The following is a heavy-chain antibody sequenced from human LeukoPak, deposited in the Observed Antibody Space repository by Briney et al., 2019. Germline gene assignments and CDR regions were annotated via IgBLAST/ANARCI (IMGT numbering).Heavy chain of an antibody. D-gene: IGHD6-19*01. J-gene: IGHJ4*02. V-gene: IGHV1-69*06. CDR3: AREGDSSGWYYFDY. CDR1: GGTFSSYA. CDR2: IIPIFGTA. Sequence: SLKLSCTASGGTFSSYAMSWVRQAPGQGLEWMGGIIPIFGTANYAQKFQGRVTITADKSTSTAYMELSSLRSEDTAVYYCAREGDSSGWYYFDYWGQGTLVTVSS.